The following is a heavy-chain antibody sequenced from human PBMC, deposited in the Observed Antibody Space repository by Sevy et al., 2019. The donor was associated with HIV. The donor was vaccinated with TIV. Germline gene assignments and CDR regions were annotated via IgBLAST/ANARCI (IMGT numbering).Heavy chain of an antibody. V-gene: IGHV3-30*02. Sequence: EGSLRLSCAASGFTFSTYGMHWVRQAPGKGLEWVAFIRFDGSIKYYRDSVKGRLTISRDNSKNTLYLQMNSLRAEDTAVYFCAKVLHIVEIPAAIDYYYGMDVWGQGTTVTVSS. CDR3: AKVLHIVEIPAAIDYYYGMDV. J-gene: IGHJ6*02. CDR2: IRFDGSIK. D-gene: IGHD2-2*01. CDR1: GFTFSTYG.